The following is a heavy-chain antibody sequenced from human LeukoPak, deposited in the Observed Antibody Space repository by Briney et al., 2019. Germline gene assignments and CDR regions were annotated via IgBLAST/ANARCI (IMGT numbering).Heavy chain of an antibody. D-gene: IGHD3-10*02. V-gene: IGHV3-30*02. Sequence: GGSLRLSCAASGFTFTTFGTHWVRQTPAKGLEWVAFISSDGSKTYYTDSVKGRFTISRDDSYNTLYLQMTNLRPDDSAIYFCARSYVLHFLDPWGRGTLVTVSS. CDR1: GFTFTTFG. CDR2: ISSDGSKT. CDR3: ARSYVLHFLDP. J-gene: IGHJ5*02.